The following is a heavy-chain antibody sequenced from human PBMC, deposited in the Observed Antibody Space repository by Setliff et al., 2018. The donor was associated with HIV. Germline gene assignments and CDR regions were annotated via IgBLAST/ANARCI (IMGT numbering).Heavy chain of an antibody. D-gene: IGHD3-10*01. CDR3: AREGLYGTGGLDF. J-gene: IGHJ4*02. CDR1: GYTFTNYG. CDR2: INAANGYT. V-gene: IGHV1-3*01. Sequence: ASVKVSCKASGYTFTNYGIHWVRQAPGQRLEWMGWINAANGYTEYSQKNQGRVTISRDTTASTVYMEVNSLRSEDTAVYSCAREGLYGTGGLDFWGQGTQVTVSS.